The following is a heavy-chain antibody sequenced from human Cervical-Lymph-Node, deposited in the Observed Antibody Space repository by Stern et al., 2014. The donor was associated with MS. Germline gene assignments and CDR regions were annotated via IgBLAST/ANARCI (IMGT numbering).Heavy chain of an antibody. CDR2: IIPLFGTP. V-gene: IGHV1-69*01. J-gene: IGHJ4*02. CDR1: GGTFSSST. CDR3: ARELSQVLVY. Sequence: VQLLESGAEVKKPGSSVKVSCKASGGTFSSSTISWARQAPGQGLEWMGGIIPLFGTPNYAQKFQGRVTITADEYTSTAYMELSSLRSDDTALYYCARELSQVLVYWGQGTLVTVSS.